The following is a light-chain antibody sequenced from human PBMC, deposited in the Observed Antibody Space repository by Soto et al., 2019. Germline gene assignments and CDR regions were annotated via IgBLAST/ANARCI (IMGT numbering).Light chain of an antibody. Sequence: SYELTQPPSVSVAPGKTASISCGGNNIGSKGVHWYQQKPGQAPVLVIYSDTDLPPVIPARFSGSNSANLATLTISRVEAGDEADYYCQVWASGSAHVVFGGGTKLTVL. CDR3: QVWASGSAHVV. V-gene: IGLV3-21*04. J-gene: IGLJ2*01. CDR1: NIGSKG. CDR2: SDT.